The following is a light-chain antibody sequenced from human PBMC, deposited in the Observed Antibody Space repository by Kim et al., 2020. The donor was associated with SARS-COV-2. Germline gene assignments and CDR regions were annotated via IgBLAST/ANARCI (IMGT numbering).Light chain of an antibody. CDR3: SSFTTSTLYV. CDR1: SSDIGGYNF. CDR2: DVS. J-gene: IGLJ1*01. V-gene: IGLV2-14*03. Sequence: GQSITISCTRTSSDIGGYNFVSWYQQHPGRAPKLMIYDVSHRPSGVSNRFSCSKSGSTASLTISGLQAEDEADYYCSSFTTSTLYVFGDGTKVTVL.